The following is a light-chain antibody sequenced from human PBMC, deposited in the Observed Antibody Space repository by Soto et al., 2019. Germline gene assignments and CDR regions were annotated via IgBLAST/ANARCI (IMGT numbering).Light chain of an antibody. CDR3: QQYNSYS. V-gene: IGKV1-5*01. Sequence: DIQMTQSPSTLPASVGDRVTITCRASQSISNWLAGYQQKPGTAHKVLIYHAPNLQRGVPSRFRGSGSWTEFTLTISSLQPDDFATYYCQQYNSYSFGQGTKVEIK. CDR1: QSISNW. CDR2: HAP. J-gene: IGKJ1*01.